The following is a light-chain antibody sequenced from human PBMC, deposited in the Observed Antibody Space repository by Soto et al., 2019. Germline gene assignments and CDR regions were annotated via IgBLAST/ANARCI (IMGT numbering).Light chain of an antibody. CDR3: SSYTSISTYV. CDR1: SSDVGGYNF. V-gene: IGLV2-14*01. Sequence: LTQPASVSGSPGQSITISCTGTSSDVGGYNFVSWYQQHPDKAPKLMIYDVTNRPSGVSNRFSGSKSGNTASLTISGLQAEDEADYYCSSYTSISTYVFGTG. J-gene: IGLJ1*01. CDR2: DVT.